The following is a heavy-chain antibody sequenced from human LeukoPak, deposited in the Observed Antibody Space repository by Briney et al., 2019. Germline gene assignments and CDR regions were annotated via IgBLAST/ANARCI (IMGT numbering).Heavy chain of an antibody. CDR1: GFTFSSYD. D-gene: IGHD4-17*01. J-gene: IGHJ4*02. CDR3: ARDLGMTDGDYVSYFDY. Sequence: PGGSLRLSCAASGFTFSSYDLNYVRHAPGQGLGRVSYSRSSGSIIYYADSVKGRFTISRDNAKNSLYLQMNSLRAEDTAVYYCARDLGMTDGDYVSYFDYWGQGTLVTVSS. CDR2: SRSSGSII. V-gene: IGHV3-48*03.